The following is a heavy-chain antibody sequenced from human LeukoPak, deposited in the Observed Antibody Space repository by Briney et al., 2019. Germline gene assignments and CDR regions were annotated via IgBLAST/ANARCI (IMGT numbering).Heavy chain of an antibody. V-gene: IGHV3-66*01. CDR3: ARSSSEGATPFDY. Sequence: PGGSLRLSCAASGFTVSSNYMSWVRQAPGKGLGWVSVIYSGGSTYYADSVKGRFTISRDNSKNTLYLQMNSLRAEDTAVYYCARSSSEGATPFDYWGQGTLVTVSS. D-gene: IGHD1-26*01. CDR2: IYSGGST. J-gene: IGHJ4*02. CDR1: GFTVSSNY.